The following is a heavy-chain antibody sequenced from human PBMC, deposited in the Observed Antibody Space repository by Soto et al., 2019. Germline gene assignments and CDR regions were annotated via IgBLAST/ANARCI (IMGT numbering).Heavy chain of an antibody. CDR2: IYYSGST. Sequence: QVQLQESGPGLVKPSESLSLTCTVSGGSISSYYWGWIRQPPGKGLEWIGYIYYSGSTNYNPPLKSRVTKPVATSKAQFSLSRSSVTAADTTVYYCASHRWRGFCDYAWYFQHWCQGALVTVSS. CDR3: ASHRWRGFCDYAWYFQH. J-gene: IGHJ1*01. D-gene: IGHD4-17*01. CDR1: GGSISSYY. V-gene: IGHV4-59*08.